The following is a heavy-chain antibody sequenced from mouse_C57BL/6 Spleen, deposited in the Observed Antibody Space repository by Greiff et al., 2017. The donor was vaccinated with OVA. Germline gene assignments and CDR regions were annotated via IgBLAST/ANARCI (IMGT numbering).Heavy chain of an antibody. J-gene: IGHJ4*01. Sequence: QVQLQQPGAELVMPGASVKLSCKASGYTFTSYWMHWVKQRPGQGLEWIGEIDPSDSYTNYNQKFKGKSTLTVDKSSRTAYMQLSSLTSEDSAVYYCARKGYYGSSYAMDYWGQGTSVTVSS. CDR1: GYTFTSYW. CDR3: ARKGYYGSSYAMDY. D-gene: IGHD1-1*01. CDR2: IDPSDSYT. V-gene: IGHV1-69*01.